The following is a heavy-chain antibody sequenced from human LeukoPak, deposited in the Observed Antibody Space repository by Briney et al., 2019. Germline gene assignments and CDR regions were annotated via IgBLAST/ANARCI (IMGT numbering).Heavy chain of an antibody. CDR1: GGSLSSYY. J-gene: IGHJ5*02. CDR3: AKGEGHSYNRYWLDP. CDR2: IYYSGSS. D-gene: IGHD1-1*01. V-gene: IGHV4-59*01. Sequence: SETLSLTCTVSGGSLSSYYWSWIRQPPGKGLEWIGYIYYSGSSGYNPSLQSRVTMSVDTSKNQFSLKLTSVTAADTAVYYCAKGEGHSYNRYWLDPWGQGTLVTVSS.